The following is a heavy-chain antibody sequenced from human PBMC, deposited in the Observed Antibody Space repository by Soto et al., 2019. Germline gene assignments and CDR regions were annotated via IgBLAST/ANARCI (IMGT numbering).Heavy chain of an antibody. CDR1: EFTFSRSW. J-gene: IGHJ5*02. CDR3: ARGPA. CDR2: VNEDGSAI. V-gene: IGHV3-7*01. Sequence: GGSLRLSCAASEFTFSRSWMSWLRQAPGKGPEWVAAVNEDGSAIYYVDSVKGRFTISRDNARNSLDLQMNSMRAEDTAVYYCARGPAWGQGMLVTVSS.